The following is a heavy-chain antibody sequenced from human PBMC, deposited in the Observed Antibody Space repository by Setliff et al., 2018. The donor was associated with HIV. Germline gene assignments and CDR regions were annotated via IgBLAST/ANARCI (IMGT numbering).Heavy chain of an antibody. CDR3: VGYPDFGNSGPRGY. CDR1: GYIFTSQY. Sequence: ASVKVSCKTSGYIFTSQYVHWVRQAPGQGLEWVGLINPNSGNTRYAQTFQDRVAMTRDTSTSTVYLELSRLRLDDTAVYYCVGYPDFGNSGPRGYWGQGTLVTVSS. V-gene: IGHV1-46*01. CDR2: INPNSGNT. J-gene: IGHJ4*02. D-gene: IGHD5-12*01.